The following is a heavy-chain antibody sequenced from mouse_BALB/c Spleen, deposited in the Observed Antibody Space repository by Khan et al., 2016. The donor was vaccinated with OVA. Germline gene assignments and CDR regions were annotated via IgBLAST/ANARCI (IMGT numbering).Heavy chain of an antibody. CDR1: GYIFTNYG. CDR2: INTYTGEP. V-gene: IGHV9-3-1*01. CDR3: ARVGYNGTMDY. Sequence: QIQLVQSGPELKKPGETVKISCKASGYIFTNYGMNWVKQAPGKGLKWMGWINTYTGEPTYADDFKGRFAFSLETSASTAYLQINNRKNESTATYFVARVGYNGTMDYWGQATSVTGSS. J-gene: IGHJ4*01. D-gene: IGHD2-2*01.